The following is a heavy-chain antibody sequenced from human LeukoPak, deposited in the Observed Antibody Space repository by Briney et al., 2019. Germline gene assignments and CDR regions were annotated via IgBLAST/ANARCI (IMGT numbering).Heavy chain of an antibody. J-gene: IGHJ3*02. Sequence: SETVSLICSVWGGSLYIFYGMWMRQPAAKGLEGIGRIYISGSNHHHPSLKSRVTKSLDTSKTQFSLKLRTVTAAATAVYSCERGGRSPDAFDTWGQGTMVTVSS. D-gene: IGHD1-26*01. CDR1: GGSLYIFY. CDR3: ERGGRSPDAFDT. V-gene: IGHV4-4*07. CDR2: IYISGSN.